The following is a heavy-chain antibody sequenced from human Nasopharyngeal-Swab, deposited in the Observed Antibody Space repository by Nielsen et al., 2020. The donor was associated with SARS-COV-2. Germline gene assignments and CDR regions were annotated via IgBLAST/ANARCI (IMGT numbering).Heavy chain of an antibody. V-gene: IGHV4-61*01. J-gene: IGHJ5*02. D-gene: IGHD3-10*01. Sequence: SETLSLTCTVSGDSVSSGSYYWSWIRQPPGKGLEWIGYIYYSGSTNYNPSLKSRVTISVDTSKNQFSLKLSSVTAADTAVYYCARSSYYYGSGSWFDPWGQGTLVTVSS. CDR3: ARSSYYYGSGSWFDP. CDR1: GDSVSSGSYY. CDR2: IYYSGST.